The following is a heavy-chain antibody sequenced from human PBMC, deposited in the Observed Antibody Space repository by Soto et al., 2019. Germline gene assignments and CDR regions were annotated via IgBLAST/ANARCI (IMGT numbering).Heavy chain of an antibody. CDR1: GYTFTSYY. J-gene: IGHJ5*02. V-gene: IGHV1-46*01. CDR3: ARDATAPLLLWFGELLPYNWFDP. D-gene: IGHD3-10*01. Sequence: ASVKVSCKASGYTFTSYYMHWVRQAPGQGLEWMGIINPSGGSTGYAQKFQGRVTMTRDTSTSTVYMELSSLRSEDTAVYYCARDATAPLLLWFGELLPYNWFDPWGQGTLVTVSS. CDR2: INPSGGST.